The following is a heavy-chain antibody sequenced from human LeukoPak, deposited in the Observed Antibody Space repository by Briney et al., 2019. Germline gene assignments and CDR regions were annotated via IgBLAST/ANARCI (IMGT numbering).Heavy chain of an antibody. CDR3: ARDSHDYGDYLITTTRYYYMDV. J-gene: IGHJ6*03. D-gene: IGHD4-17*01. CDR1: GYTFTSYY. CDR2: INPSGGST. V-gene: IGHV1-46*01. Sequence: ASVKVSCKASGYTFTSYYMHWVRQAPGQGLEWMGIINPSGGSTSYAQKFQGRVTMTRDMSTSTVYMEVRSLRSEDTAVYYCARDSHDYGDYLITTTRYYYMDVWGKGTTVTVSS.